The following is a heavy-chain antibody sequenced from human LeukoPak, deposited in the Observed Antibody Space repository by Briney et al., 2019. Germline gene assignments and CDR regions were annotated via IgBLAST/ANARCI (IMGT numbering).Heavy chain of an antibody. V-gene: IGHV5-51*01. CDR2: IYPGDSDT. D-gene: IGHD4-17*01. J-gene: IGHJ3*02. CDR1: GYRFTSYW. Sequence: GESLKISCKGSGYRFTSYWIGWVRQVPGKGLEWMGIIYPGDSDTKYSPSFQAQVSTSADKSIDTAYLQWSSLKASDTAMYYCARHGPPTASLCSFDIWGQGTMVTVSS. CDR3: ARHGPPTASLCSFDI.